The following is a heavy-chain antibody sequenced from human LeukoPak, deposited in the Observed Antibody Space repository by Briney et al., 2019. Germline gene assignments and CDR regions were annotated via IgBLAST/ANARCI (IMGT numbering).Heavy chain of an antibody. V-gene: IGHV1-18*01. CDR2: ISAYNGNT. J-gene: IGHJ3*02. CDR3: ARDGGPFGVENNDAFDI. D-gene: IGHD3-3*01. Sequence: GASVKVSCKASGYTFTSYGISWVRQAPGQGLEWMGWISAYNGNTNFAQKLQGRVTMTTDSSTGTAYMELRSLRSDDTAVYYCARDGGPFGVENNDAFDIWGQGTMVTVSS. CDR1: GYTFTSYG.